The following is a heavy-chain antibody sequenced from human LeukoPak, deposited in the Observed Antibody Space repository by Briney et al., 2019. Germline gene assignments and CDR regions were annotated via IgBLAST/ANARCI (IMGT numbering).Heavy chain of an antibody. CDR3: ARARPDSGGYYYILDS. V-gene: IGHV4-61*02. CDR2: IYSSGSI. J-gene: IGHJ4*02. Sequence: TLSLTCTVAGGSIHSRSNYRSWIRQPAGLGLEWIGRIYSSGSINSNPSLRSRVTISLETSKNQFSLRLTSVTAADTAVYYCARARPDSGGYYYILDSWGQGTLVTVSS. D-gene: IGHD3-22*01. CDR1: GGSIHSRSNY.